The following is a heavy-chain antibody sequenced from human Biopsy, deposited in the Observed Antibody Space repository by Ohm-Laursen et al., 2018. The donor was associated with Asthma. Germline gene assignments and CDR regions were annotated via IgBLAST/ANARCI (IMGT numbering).Heavy chain of an antibody. Sequence: SLRLSCAASRFTYEMHWVRQAPGKGLEWVAVISCDGSSIYYADSVKGRFTISRDNSKNTLSLQMNSLTAEDTAVYYCAREGVAGTHIEDWGQGTLVTVSS. J-gene: IGHJ4*02. D-gene: IGHD6-19*01. CDR1: RFTYE. CDR2: ISCDGSSI. V-gene: IGHV3-30-3*01. CDR3: AREGVAGTHIED.